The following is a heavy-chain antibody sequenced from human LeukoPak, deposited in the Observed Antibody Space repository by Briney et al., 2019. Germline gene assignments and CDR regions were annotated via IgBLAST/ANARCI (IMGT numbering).Heavy chain of an antibody. CDR2: INPSGGST. CDR1: GYTFTSYY. CDR3: ARDSGAAKGYYYYYTDV. Sequence: GASVKVSCKASGYTFTSYYMHWVRQAPGQGLEWMGIINPSGGSTSYAQKFQGRVTMTRDTSTSTVYMEPSSLRSEDTAVYYCARDSGAAKGYYYYYTDVWGKGTTVTVSS. D-gene: IGHD3-10*01. J-gene: IGHJ6*03. V-gene: IGHV1-46*01.